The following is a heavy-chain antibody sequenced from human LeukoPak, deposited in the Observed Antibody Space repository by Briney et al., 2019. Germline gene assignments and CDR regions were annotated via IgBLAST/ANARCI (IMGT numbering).Heavy chain of an antibody. D-gene: IGHD6-19*01. Sequence: GTSVKVSFKASGFTFTSSAMQWVRQARGQRLEWIGWIVVGSGNTNYAQKFQERVTITRDMSTSTAYMELSSLRSEDTAVYYCAAVSPLHDSGWYYFVYWGQGTLVTVSS. CDR1: GFTFTSSA. V-gene: IGHV1-58*02. CDR3: AAVSPLHDSGWYYFVY. CDR2: IVVGSGNT. J-gene: IGHJ4*02.